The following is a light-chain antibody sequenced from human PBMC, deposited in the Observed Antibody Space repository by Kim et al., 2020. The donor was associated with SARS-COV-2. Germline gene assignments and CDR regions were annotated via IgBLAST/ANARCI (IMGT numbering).Light chain of an antibody. CDR1: QSVSSN. Sequence: PGERAAPSSRASQSVSSNLAWYQQKPGQAPRLLIHGASTRATGIPARLSGSGSETEFTLTTSSLQSEDIAVYYCQQYDNWPLTFGQGTKLEI. J-gene: IGKJ2*01. CDR2: GAS. CDR3: QQYDNWPLT. V-gene: IGKV3-15*01.